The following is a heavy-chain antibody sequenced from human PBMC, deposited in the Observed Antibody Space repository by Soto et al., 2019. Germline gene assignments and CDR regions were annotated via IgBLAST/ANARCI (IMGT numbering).Heavy chain of an antibody. CDR2: INHSGST. V-gene: IGHV4-34*01. J-gene: IGHJ5*02. D-gene: IGHD3-10*01. CDR1: GGSFSGPN. CDR3: ARGWGFGFDP. Sequence: QVQLQQWGAGLLKPSETLSLACAVYGGSFSGPNWSWIRQPPGKGLQWIGEINHSGSTNYNPSLKSRVTISIDMSKTQSSLKVSSVTAADTAVYYCARGWGFGFDPWGQGILVTVSS.